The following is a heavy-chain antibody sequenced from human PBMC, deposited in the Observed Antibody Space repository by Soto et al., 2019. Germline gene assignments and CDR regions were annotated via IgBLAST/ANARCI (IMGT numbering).Heavy chain of an antibody. D-gene: IGHD3-10*01. V-gene: IGHV3-33*01. J-gene: IGHJ4*02. CDR2: IWYDGSNK. CDR3: ARDRDYGSGSYLPY. CDR1: GFTFSSYG. Sequence: QVQLVASGGGVVQPGRSLRLSCAASGFTFSSYGMHWVRQAPGKGLEWVAVIWYDGSNKYYADSVKGRFTISRDNSKNTLYLQMNSLRAEDTAVYYCARDRDYGSGSYLPYWGQGTLVTVSS.